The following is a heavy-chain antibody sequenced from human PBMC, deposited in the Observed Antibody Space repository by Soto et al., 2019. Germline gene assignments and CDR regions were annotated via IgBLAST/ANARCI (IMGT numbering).Heavy chain of an antibody. CDR3: ARARRRLGYCSGGSCYDAFDI. V-gene: IGHV1-2*04. D-gene: IGHD2-15*01. Sequence: ASVKVSCKASGYTFTGYYMRWVRQAPGQGLEWMGLINPNSGGTNYAQKFQGWVTMTRDTSISTAYMELSRLRSDDTAVYYCARARRRLGYCSGGSCYDAFDIWGQGTMVT. J-gene: IGHJ3*02. CDR2: INPNSGGT. CDR1: GYTFTGYY.